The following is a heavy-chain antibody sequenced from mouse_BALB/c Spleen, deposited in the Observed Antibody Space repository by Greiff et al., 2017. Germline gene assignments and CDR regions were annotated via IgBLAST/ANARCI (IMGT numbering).Heavy chain of an antibody. CDR2: INSNGGST. CDR3: ARGTDYDVWFAY. CDR1: GFTFSSYG. V-gene: IGHV5-6-3*01. D-gene: IGHD2-4*01. Sequence: VKLQESGGGLVQPGGSLKLSCAASGFTFSSYGMSWVRQTPDKRLELVATINSNGGSTYYPDSVKGRFTISRDNAKNTLYLQMSSLKSEDTAMYYCARGTDYDVWFAYWGQGTLVTVSA. J-gene: IGHJ3*01.